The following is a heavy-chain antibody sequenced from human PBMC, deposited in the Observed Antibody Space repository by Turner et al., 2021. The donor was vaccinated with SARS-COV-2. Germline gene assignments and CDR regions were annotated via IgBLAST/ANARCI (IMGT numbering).Heavy chain of an antibody. J-gene: IGHJ4*02. CDR3: ASSANSSGWHY. V-gene: IGHV1-2*02. CDR2: YNPNSGGT. CDR1: GYTFTGYY. Sequence: QVQLVQSGAEVKTPGASVKVSCKASGYTFTGYYRHWVRQAPGQGFGWMGWYNPNSGGTNCAQKFQGKVTMTRDTSISTVYMELSRLRSDDTAVYYGASSANSSGWHYWGQGTLVTVSS. D-gene: IGHD6-19*01.